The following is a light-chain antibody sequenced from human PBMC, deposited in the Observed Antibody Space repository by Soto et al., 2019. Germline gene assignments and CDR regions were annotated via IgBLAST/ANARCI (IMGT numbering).Light chain of an antibody. CDR1: QSVSSNS. CDR3: QQYDTSPRT. V-gene: IGKV3-20*01. Sequence: EIVLTQSPGTLSLSPGERATLSCRASQSVSSNSLAWYQQKRGQAPRLLIDGASSRATGIPTRFSGSGSGTDFTLTISRLEPEDFAVYYCQQYDTSPRTFGQGTKVEI. CDR2: GAS. J-gene: IGKJ1*01.